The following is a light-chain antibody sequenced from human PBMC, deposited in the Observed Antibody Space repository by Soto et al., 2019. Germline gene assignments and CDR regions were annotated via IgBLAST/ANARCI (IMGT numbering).Light chain of an antibody. CDR2: GAS. Sequence: EIVMTQSPATLSVSPGERVTLSCRASQSLRSNSAWYQQKPGQAPRLLIYGASTRATGIPARFSGSGYGTEFTLTISSLQSEDFAVYYCQQYNSWPLTFGGGTKVDIK. CDR3: QQYNSWPLT. V-gene: IGKV3-15*01. CDR1: QSLRSN. J-gene: IGKJ4*01.